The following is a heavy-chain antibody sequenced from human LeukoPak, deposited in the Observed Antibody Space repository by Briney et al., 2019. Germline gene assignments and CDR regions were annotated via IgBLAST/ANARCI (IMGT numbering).Heavy chain of an antibody. CDR2: VYPGDSDT. D-gene: IGHD5-18*01. V-gene: IGHV5-51*01. J-gene: IGHJ4*02. Sequence: GESLRISCKGSGYRFTAYWIGWVRQMPGKGLEWMGIVYPGDSDTRYSPSFQGQVTISADKSISTAYLRWSSLKASDTAIYYCVRHGDGGYSYGYGYWGQGTLVTVSS. CDR1: GYRFTAYW. CDR3: VRHGDGGYSYGYGY.